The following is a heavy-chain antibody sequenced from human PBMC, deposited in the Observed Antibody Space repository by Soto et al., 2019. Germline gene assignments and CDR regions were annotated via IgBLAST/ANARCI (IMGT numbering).Heavy chain of an antibody. V-gene: IGHV4-59*08. Sequence: SETLSLTCTVSGGSISSYYWSWIRQPPGKGLEWIGYIYYSGSTNYNPSLKSRVTISVDTSKNQFSLKLSSVTAADTAVYYCARSPPYYDILTGYPTPPTNFDYWGQGTLVTVSS. D-gene: IGHD3-9*01. CDR3: ARSPPYYDILTGYPTPPTNFDY. CDR2: IYYSGST. CDR1: GGSISSYY. J-gene: IGHJ4*02.